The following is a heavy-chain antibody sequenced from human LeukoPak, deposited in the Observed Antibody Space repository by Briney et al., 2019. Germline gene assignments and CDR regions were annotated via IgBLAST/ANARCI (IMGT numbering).Heavy chain of an antibody. CDR3: TTYKSGHY. J-gene: IGHJ4*02. V-gene: IGHV3-73*01. D-gene: IGHD3-3*01. Sequence: GGSLKLSCAASGFTFSGCDMHWVRQASGKGLEWVGRITTKANRYATAYAASLKGRFTISRHDSKNTAYLQMNSLRTEDTAVYYCTTYKSGHYWGQGTLVTVSS. CDR1: GFTFSGCD. CDR2: ITTKANRYAT.